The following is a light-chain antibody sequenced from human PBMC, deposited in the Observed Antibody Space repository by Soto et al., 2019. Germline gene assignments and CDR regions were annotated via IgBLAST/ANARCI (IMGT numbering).Light chain of an antibody. CDR3: LQYHHCPVT. CDR1: QEISNH. J-gene: IGKJ4*01. V-gene: IGKV1-16*02. CDR2: DAS. Sequence: DIQMTQSPSSLSASVGDRVTITCRASQEISNHLAWFQQKPGKPPKSLIYDASTLQSGVPSKFSGSGSGTDFTLTISSLQPEDFATYYCLQYHHCPVTFGGGTKVEIK.